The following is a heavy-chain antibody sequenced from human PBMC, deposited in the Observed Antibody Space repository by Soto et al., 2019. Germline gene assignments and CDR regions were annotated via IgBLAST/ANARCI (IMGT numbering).Heavy chain of an antibody. V-gene: IGHV3-73*01. D-gene: IGHD4-17*01. CDR1: GFTFSGSA. Sequence: GGSLRLSCAASGFTFSGSAMHWVRQASGKGLEWVGRIKSKARSYATAYAASVKGRFTISRDDSKNTSYLQVNSLKTEDTARYYCARLIPSHDDYIFDCWGQGTLVTVSS. CDR3: ARLIPSHDDYIFDC. CDR2: IKSKARSYAT. J-gene: IGHJ4*02.